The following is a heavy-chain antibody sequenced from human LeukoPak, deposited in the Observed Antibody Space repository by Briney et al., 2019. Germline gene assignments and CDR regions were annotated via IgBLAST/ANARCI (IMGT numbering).Heavy chain of an antibody. CDR2: INHSGST. J-gene: IGHJ5*02. Sequence: SETLSLTCAVYGGSFSGYYWSWIRQPPGKGLEWIGEINHSGSTNYNPSLKSRVTISVDTSKNQFSLKLSSVTAADTAVYYCARDCSGGSCYAGWAWGQGTLVTVSS. V-gene: IGHV4-34*01. D-gene: IGHD2-15*01. CDR3: ARDCSGGSCYAGWA. CDR1: GGSFSGYY.